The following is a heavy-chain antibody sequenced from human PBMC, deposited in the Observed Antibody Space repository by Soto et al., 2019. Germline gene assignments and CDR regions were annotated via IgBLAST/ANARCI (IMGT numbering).Heavy chain of an antibody. CDR2: IYYSGST. J-gene: IGHJ4*02. Sequence: LETLSLTCTVSGGSVSSGSYYWSWIRQPPGKGLEWIGYIYYSGSTNYNPSLKSRVTISVDTSKNQFSLKLSSVTAADTAVYYCASHRGNFDYWGQGTLVTVSS. V-gene: IGHV4-61*01. CDR1: GGSVSSGSYY. CDR3: ASHRGNFDY. D-gene: IGHD3-10*01.